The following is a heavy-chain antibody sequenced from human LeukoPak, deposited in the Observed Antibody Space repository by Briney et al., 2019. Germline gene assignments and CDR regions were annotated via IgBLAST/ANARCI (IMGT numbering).Heavy chain of an antibody. J-gene: IGHJ4*02. CDR1: GGSFSGYY. CDR3: ARARETEAIDY. V-gene: IGHV4-34*01. Sequence: PSETLSLNCAVYGGSFSGYYWTWIRQSPGKGLEWIGEINHSGSTNYNPSLKSRVTVSVDTSKNQFSLKLASVTAADTAVYYCARARETEAIDYWGQGTLVTVSS. CDR2: INHSGST. D-gene: IGHD6-25*01.